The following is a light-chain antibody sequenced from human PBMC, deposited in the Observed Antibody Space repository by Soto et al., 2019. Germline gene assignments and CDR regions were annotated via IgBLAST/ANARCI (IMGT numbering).Light chain of an antibody. V-gene: IGKV1-27*01. J-gene: IGKJ1*01. CDR2: AAS. Sequence: DIQMTQSPSSLSASVGDTVTITCRASQGVANHLAWYQQKPGGVPELLISAASTLQSGVPSRFSGSGSKKDFTLTITSLQPGDVATYYCQEYNSAPWTFGQGTKVDIK. CDR3: QEYNSAPWT. CDR1: QGVANH.